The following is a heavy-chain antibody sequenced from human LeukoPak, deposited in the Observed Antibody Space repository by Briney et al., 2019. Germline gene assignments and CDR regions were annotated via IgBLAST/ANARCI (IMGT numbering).Heavy chain of an antibody. D-gene: IGHD1-26*01. Sequence: SETLSLTCTVSGGSISSSSFYWGWIRQPPRKGLEWIGNIYYSGNTYSNPSLKSRVTISVDTSKNQFALKLSSVTAADTAVYYCARVVLGTAATTGVYSFDYWGQGTLVTVSS. CDR2: IYYSGNT. CDR3: ARVVLGTAATTGVYSFDY. J-gene: IGHJ4*02. V-gene: IGHV4-39*06. CDR1: GGSISSSSFY.